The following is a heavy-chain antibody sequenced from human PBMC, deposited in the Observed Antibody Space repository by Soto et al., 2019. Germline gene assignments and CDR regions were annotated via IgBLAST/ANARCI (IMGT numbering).Heavy chain of an antibody. V-gene: IGHV3-30*18. CDR3: AKVKWLDTPNLFFDY. CDR1: GFTFSSYG. CDR2: ISYDGSNK. Sequence: PGGSLRLSCAASGFTFSSYGMHWVRQAPGKGLEWVAVISYDGSNKYYADSVKGRFTISRDNSENTLYLQMNSLRAEDTAVYYCAKVKWLDTPNLFFDYWGQGTLVTVSS. D-gene: IGHD6-19*01. J-gene: IGHJ4*02.